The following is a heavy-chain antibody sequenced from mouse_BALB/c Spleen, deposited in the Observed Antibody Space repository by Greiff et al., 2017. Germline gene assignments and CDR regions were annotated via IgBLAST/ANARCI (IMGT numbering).Heavy chain of an antibody. CDR3: ARASIYYGNYYFDY. J-gene: IGHJ2*01. CDR1: GFSLTSYG. Sequence: VQVVESGPGLVAPSQSLSITCTVSGFSLTSYGVHWVRQPPGKGLEWLGVIWAGGSTNYNSALMSRLSISKDNSKSQVFLKMNSLQTDDTAMYYCARASIYYGNYYFDYWGQGTTLTVSS. CDR2: IWAGGST. D-gene: IGHD2-1*01. V-gene: IGHV2-9*02.